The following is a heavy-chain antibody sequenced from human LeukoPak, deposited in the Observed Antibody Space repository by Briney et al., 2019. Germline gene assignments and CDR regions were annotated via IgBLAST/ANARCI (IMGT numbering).Heavy chain of an antibody. V-gene: IGHV1-69*04. CDR1: GGTFSSYA. J-gene: IGHJ4*02. CDR3: AREGLGPSGSYHLDY. Sequence: GASVKVSCKASGGTFSSYAISWVRQAPGQGLEWMGRIIPIFGIANYAQKFQGRVTITADKSTSTAYMELSSLRSEDTAVYYCAREGLGPSGSYHLDYWGQGTLVTVSS. CDR2: IIPIFGIA. D-gene: IGHD1-26*01.